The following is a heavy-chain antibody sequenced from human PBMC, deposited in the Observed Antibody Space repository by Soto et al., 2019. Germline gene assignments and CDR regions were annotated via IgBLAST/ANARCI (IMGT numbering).Heavy chain of an antibody. CDR2: TYYRSKWYN. Sequence: SQTLSLTCAISGDSVSSNSAAWNWIRQSPSRGLEWLGRTYYRSKWYNDYAVSVKSRITINPDTSKNQFSLQLNSVTPEDTAVYSCARALNYAKTHLPYFNWFDPWGQGTLVTASS. D-gene: IGHD1-7*01. CDR1: GDSVSSNSAA. V-gene: IGHV6-1*01. J-gene: IGHJ5*02. CDR3: ARALNYAKTHLPYFNWFDP.